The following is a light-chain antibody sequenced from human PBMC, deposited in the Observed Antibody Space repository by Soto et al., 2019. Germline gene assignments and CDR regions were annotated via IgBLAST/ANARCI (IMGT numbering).Light chain of an antibody. V-gene: IGLV2-14*02. CDR1: ANDVGKFDL. J-gene: IGLJ1*01. CDR3: SSYTSSSKV. CDR2: NVS. Sequence: QSVLTQPASVSGSPGQSITISCTGSANDVGKFDLLSWYRQSSTEAPKLLLYNVSERPSRASTRFSVSKSGNTASLTISGLQAGDEADYYCSSYTSSSKVFGTGTKVTVL.